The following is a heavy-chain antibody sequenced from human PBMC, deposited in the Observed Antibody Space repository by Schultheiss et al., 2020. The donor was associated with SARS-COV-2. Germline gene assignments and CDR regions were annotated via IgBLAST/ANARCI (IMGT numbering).Heavy chain of an antibody. Sequence: SETLSLTCAVYGGSFSGYYWSWIRQPPGKGLEWIGEINHSGSTYYNPSLKSRVTISVDTSKNQFSLKLSSVTAADTAVYYCARLLSSSRHPPDFDYWGQGTLVTVSS. V-gene: IGHV4-34*01. CDR2: INHSGST. CDR3: ARLLSSSRHPPDFDY. J-gene: IGHJ4*02. D-gene: IGHD6-13*01. CDR1: GGSFSGYY.